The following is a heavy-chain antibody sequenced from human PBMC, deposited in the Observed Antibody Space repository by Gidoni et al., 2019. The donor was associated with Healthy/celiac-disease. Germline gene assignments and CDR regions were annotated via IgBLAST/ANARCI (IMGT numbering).Heavy chain of an antibody. J-gene: IGHJ3*02. CDR3: ATRGIETAALEPTLDAFDI. CDR1: GFTFRSYG. V-gene: IGHV3-33*01. CDR2: IWYDGSNK. Sequence: QVQLVESGGGVVQPGRSLRLSCAASGFTFRSYGMHWVRQAPGKGLEWVAVIWYDGSNKYYADSVKGRFTISRDNSKNTLYLQMNSLRAEDTAVYYCATRGIETAALEPTLDAFDIWGQGTMVTVSS.